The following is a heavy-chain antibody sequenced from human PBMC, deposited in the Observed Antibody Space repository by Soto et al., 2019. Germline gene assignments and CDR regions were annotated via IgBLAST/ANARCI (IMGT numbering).Heavy chain of an antibody. CDR2: IYYSGST. CDR3: ARGQWIQLHPDAFDI. J-gene: IGHJ3*02. Sequence: VQLKESGPGLVKPSQTLSLTCTVSGGSISSGGYYWSWIRQHPGKGLEWIGYIYYSGSTYYNPSLKSRVTISVDTSKNQFSLKLSSVTAADTAVYYCARGQWIQLHPDAFDIWGQGTMVTVSS. CDR1: GGSISSGGYY. V-gene: IGHV4-31*03. D-gene: IGHD5-18*01.